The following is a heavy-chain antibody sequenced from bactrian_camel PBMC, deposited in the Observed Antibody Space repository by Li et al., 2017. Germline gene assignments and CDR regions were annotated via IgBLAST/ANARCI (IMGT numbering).Heavy chain of an antibody. V-gene: IGHV3S1*01. CDR3: ATDRDVNVPPSLALDSHRYNY. CDR2: VYTRDGTT. Sequence: VQLVESGGGSVQAGGSLRLSCAASGYTYNSNCLGWFRQAPGKEREAVAAVYTRDGTTDYADSVKGRFTTSQDSASNTLALQMNNQNPEDTGMYYCATDRDVNVPPSLALDSHRYNYWGQGTQVTVS. J-gene: IGHJ4*01. CDR1: GYTYNSNC.